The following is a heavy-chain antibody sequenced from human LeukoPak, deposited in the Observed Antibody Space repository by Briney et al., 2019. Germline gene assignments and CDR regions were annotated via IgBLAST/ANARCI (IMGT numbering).Heavy chain of an antibody. J-gene: IGHJ5*02. CDR2: INAGNGNT. D-gene: IGHD6-6*01. CDR1: GYTFTSYA. V-gene: IGHV1-3*01. Sequence: GASVKVSCTASGYTFTSYAMHWVRQAPGQRLEWMGWINAGNGNTKYSQKLQGRVTITRDTSASTAYMELSSLRSEDTAVYYCARDLYVASIAARGWFDPWGQGTLVTVSS. CDR3: ARDLYVASIAARGWFDP.